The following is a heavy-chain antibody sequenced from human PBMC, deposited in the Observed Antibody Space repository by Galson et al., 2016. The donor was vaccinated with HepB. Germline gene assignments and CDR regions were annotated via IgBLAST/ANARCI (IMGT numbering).Heavy chain of an antibody. CDR3: AKRHEYCPPVGCSVDY. CDR2: EAMDERSK. D-gene: IGHD2/OR15-2a*01. Sequence: SLSLSCAASGFTFSSNGMHGVRQAPRKGLEWVAAEAMDERSKFYADPVKGRLTISRDNYNNMLFLQMSSLRPDDPAVYYCAKRHEYCPPVGCSVDYWGQGTLVFVSS. CDR1: GFTFSSNG. V-gene: IGHV3-30*18. J-gene: IGHJ4*02.